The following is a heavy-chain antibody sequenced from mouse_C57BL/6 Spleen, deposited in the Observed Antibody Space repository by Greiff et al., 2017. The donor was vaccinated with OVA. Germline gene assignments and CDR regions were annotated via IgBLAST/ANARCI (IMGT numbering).Heavy chain of an antibody. D-gene: IGHD2-2*01. V-gene: IGHV5-9-1*02. Sequence: EVQLVESGEGLVKPGGSLKLSCAASGFTFSSYAMSWVRQTPEQRLEWVAYISSGGDYIYYADTVKGRFPISRDNARNTLYLQMSSLKSEDTAMYYGTSGSTMVTTRALAMDYWGQGTSVTVSS. CDR2: ISSGGDYI. CDR1: GFTFSSYA. CDR3: TSGSTMVTTRALAMDY. J-gene: IGHJ4*01.